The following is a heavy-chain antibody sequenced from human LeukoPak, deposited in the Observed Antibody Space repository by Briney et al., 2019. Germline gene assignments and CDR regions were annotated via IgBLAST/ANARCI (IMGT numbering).Heavy chain of an antibody. CDR3: ARLRGLYDSRA. V-gene: IGHV1-69*01. CDR2: IIPIFGTA. D-gene: IGHD3-22*01. CDR1: GGTFSSYA. J-gene: IGHJ3*01. Sequence: GASVKVSCEASGGTFSSYAISWVRQAPGQGLEWMGGIIPIFGTANYAQKFRGRVTITADESTSTAYMELSSLRSEDTAVYYCARLRGLYDSRAWGQGTMVTVSS.